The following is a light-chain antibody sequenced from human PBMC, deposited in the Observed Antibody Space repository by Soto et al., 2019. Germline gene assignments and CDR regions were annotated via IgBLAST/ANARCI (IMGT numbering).Light chain of an antibody. J-gene: IGKJ2*03. V-gene: IGKV3-15*01. CDR3: QQYGNWPEYS. CDR1: QSVGYN. Sequence: ETVVTQSPVTLSVSPEEGATLSCRTSQSVGYNLAWYQQKPGQAPRPLIYGASTRITGIPARFSGSGSGTEFTLTIPSLQSDDFAVYCCQQYGNWPEYSFGQGTKLQI. CDR2: GAS.